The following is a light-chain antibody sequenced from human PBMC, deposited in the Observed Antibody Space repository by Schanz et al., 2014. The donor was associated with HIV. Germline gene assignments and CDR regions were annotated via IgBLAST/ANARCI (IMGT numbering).Light chain of an antibody. CDR3: SSYAGSTNFV. J-gene: IGLJ3*02. CDR1: SNDVGSYKY. Sequence: QSVLTQPASVSGSPGQSITISCRGTSNDVGSYKYPSWFQQHPGKAPKLMIYDVSNRPSGVSNRFSGSKSGNTASLTISGLQAEDEAEYFCSSYAGSTNFVFGGGTKLTVL. V-gene: IGLV2-14*03. CDR2: DVS.